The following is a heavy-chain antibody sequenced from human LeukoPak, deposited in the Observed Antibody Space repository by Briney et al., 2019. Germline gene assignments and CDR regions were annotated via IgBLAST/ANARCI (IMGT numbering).Heavy chain of an antibody. D-gene: IGHD2-2*01. CDR2: IISSSSYI. CDR1: GFTFSSYS. V-gene: IGHV3-21*01. Sequence: GGSLRLSCAASGFTFSSYSMNWVRQAPGKGLEWVSSIISSSSYIYYADSVKGRFTISRDNVKNSLYLQMNSLRAEDTAVYYCASIGDCSSTSCFPLGPWGQGTLVTVSS. J-gene: IGHJ5*02. CDR3: ASIGDCSSTSCFPLGP.